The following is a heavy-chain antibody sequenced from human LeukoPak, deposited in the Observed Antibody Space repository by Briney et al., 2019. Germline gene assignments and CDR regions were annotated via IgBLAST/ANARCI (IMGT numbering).Heavy chain of an antibody. CDR3: ASTVGWLQFGLAIYH. CDR2: IYHSGST. Sequence: SGTLSLTCAVSGGSISSSYWWSWVRPPPGKGLEWIGEIYHSGSTIYNPSLKSRVTISVDKSKNQFSLRLNSVTAADTAVYYCASTVGWLQFGLAIYHWGQGTLVTVSS. V-gene: IGHV4-4*02. J-gene: IGHJ5*02. CDR1: GGSISSSYW. D-gene: IGHD5-24*01.